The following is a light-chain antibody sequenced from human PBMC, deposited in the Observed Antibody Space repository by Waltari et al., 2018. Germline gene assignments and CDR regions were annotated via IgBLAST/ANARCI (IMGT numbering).Light chain of an antibody. V-gene: IGLV8-61*01. CDR3: ALYMGSGIWV. CDR1: SAPLSTTPY. Sequence: QTVWNQEQSLPVSPGGTGTLTCASGSAPLSTTPYAPWYQQTPGQAPRTLVYKANARSSGVPDRFSGSILGNTAALTITGAQADDESDYYCALYMGSGIWVFGGGTRLTVL. J-gene: IGLJ3*02. CDR2: KAN.